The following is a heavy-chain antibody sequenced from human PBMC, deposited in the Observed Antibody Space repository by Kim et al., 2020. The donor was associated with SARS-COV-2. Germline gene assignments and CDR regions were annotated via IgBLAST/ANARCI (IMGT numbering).Heavy chain of an antibody. Sequence: GGSLRLSCAASGFTFGDYAMHWVRQAPGKGLEWVSGISWNSGSIGYADSVKGRFTISRDNAKNSLYLQMNSLRAEDTALYYCAKEGGGSYYRTNWFDPWGQGTLVTVSS. CDR2: ISWNSGSI. J-gene: IGHJ5*02. V-gene: IGHV3-9*01. D-gene: IGHD1-26*01. CDR1: GFTFGDYA. CDR3: AKEGGGSYYRTNWFDP.